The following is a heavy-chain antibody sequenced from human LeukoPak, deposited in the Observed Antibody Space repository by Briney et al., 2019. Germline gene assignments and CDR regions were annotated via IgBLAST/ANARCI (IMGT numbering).Heavy chain of an antibody. CDR3: ARALSKDIVVVVAAEMDV. J-gene: IGHJ6*04. CDR2: MNPNSGNT. Sequence: ASVKVSCKASGYTFTSYDINWVRQATGQGLEWMGWMNPNSGNTGYAQKFQGRVTMTTNTSISTAYMELSSLRSEDTAVYYCARALSKDIVVVVAAEMDVWGKGTTVTVSS. D-gene: IGHD2-15*01. V-gene: IGHV1-8*01. CDR1: GYTFTSYD.